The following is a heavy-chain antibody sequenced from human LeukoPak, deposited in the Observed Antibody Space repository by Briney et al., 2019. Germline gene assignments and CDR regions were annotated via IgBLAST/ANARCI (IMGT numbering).Heavy chain of an antibody. CDR2: IYYSGST. D-gene: IGHD3-10*01. CDR3: ARDRGLWFGELLFHYYGMDV. J-gene: IGHJ6*02. Sequence: SETLSLTCTVSGGSISSYYWSWIRQPPGKGLEWIGYIYYSGSTNYNPSLKSRVTISVDTSKNQFSLKLSSVTAADTAVYYCARDRGLWFGELLFHYYGMDVWGQGTTVTVSS. CDR1: GGSISSYY. V-gene: IGHV4-59*01.